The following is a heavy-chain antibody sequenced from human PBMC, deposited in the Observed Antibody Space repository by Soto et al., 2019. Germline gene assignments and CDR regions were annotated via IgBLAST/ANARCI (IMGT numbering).Heavy chain of an antibody. CDR3: ARGPTGYYGSGSYSVYGMDV. CDR2: IIPIFGTA. Sequence: SVTVSCEPPGGTFSSYAMSWGGQSPGQGLEGMGGIIPIFGTANYAQKFQGRVTITADKSTSTAYMELSSLRSEDTAVYYCARGPTGYYGSGSYSVYGMDVWGQGTTVTVSS. CDR1: GGTFSSYA. V-gene: IGHV1-69*06. D-gene: IGHD3-10*01. J-gene: IGHJ6*02.